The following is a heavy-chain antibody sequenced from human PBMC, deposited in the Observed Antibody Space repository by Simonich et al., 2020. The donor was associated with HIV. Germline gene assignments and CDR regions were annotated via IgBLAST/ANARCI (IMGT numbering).Heavy chain of an antibody. V-gene: IGHV3-21*01. CDR2: ISSSSSYI. Sequence: EVQLVESGGGLVKPGGSLRLSCAASGFTFSSYSMNWVRQDPGKGLEWVSSISSSSSYIYYEDSVKGRFTISRDNAKNSLYLQMNSLRAEDTAVYYCARDGRKGSSTSCSDYWGQGTLVTVSS. D-gene: IGHD2-2*01. CDR1: GFTFSSYS. J-gene: IGHJ4*02. CDR3: ARDGRKGSSTSCSDY.